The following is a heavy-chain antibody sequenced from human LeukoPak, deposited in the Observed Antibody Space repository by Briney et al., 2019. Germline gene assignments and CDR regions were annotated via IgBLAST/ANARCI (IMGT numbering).Heavy chain of an antibody. CDR2: IKQDGSEK. V-gene: IGHV3-7*01. Sequence: SGGSLRLSCAASGFIFNKYWMSWVRQAPGKGLEWVANIKQDGSEKYYADPVKGRFTISRDNAQNSVYLQMNSVRAEDTAVYYCARDSDTYWFDYWGQGTLVTVSS. J-gene: IGHJ4*02. D-gene: IGHD2-8*02. CDR1: GFIFNKYW. CDR3: ARDSDTYWFDY.